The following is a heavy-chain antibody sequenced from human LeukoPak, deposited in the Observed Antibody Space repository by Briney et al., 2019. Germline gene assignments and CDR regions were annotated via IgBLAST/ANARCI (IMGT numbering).Heavy chain of an antibody. J-gene: IGHJ4*02. CDR3: ARVHFYDSSGYSLVNP. Sequence: GASVKVSCKASGYTFTGHFVHWVRQAPGQGLEWMGWINPNGGGTNYAQKFQGRVTMTRDTSISTAYMELSRLKSDDTAVYYCARVHFYDSSGYSLVNPWGQGTLVTVSS. D-gene: IGHD3-22*01. CDR1: GYTFTGHF. V-gene: IGHV1-2*02. CDR2: INPNGGGT.